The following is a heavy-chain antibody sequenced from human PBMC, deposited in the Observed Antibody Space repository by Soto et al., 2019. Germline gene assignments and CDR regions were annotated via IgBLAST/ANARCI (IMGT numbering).Heavy chain of an antibody. V-gene: IGHV3-23*01. CDR1: GFTFSSYA. J-gene: IGHJ5*02. D-gene: IGHD3-16*02. CDR3: AKIPQYDYVWGSYRYTVAFVA. Sequence: EVQLLESGGGLVQPGGSLRLSCAASGFTFSSYAMSWVRQAPGKELEWVSAISGSGGSTYYADSVKGRFTISRDNSKNTLYLQMNSLRAEDTAVYYCAKIPQYDYVWGSYRYTVAFVAWGQGTLVTVSS. CDR2: ISGSGGST.